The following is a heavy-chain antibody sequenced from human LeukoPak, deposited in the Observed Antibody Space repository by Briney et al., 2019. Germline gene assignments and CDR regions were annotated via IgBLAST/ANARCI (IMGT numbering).Heavy chain of an antibody. D-gene: IGHD3-22*01. CDR2: IYTSGST. CDR3: ATRHEKRYYYDSSVYYYYMDV. V-gene: IGHV4-4*07. Sequence: SETLSLTCTVSGGSISSYYWSWIRQPAGKGLEWIGRIYTSGSTNYNPSLRSRVTMSVDTSKNQFSLKLSSVTAADTAVYYCATRHEKRYYYDSSVYYYYMDVWGKGTTVTVSS. CDR1: GGSISSYY. J-gene: IGHJ6*03.